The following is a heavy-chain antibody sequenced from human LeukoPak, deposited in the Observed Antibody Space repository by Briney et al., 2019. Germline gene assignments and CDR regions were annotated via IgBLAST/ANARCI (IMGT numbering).Heavy chain of an antibody. Sequence: GGSLRLSCAASGFTFSNYWMHWVRQAPGKGLVWVSRIKSDGTYTTYADSVKGRFTISRDNAKNTLYLQMNSLRAEDTAVHYCARDSSYGYDYWGQGTLVTVSS. V-gene: IGHV3-74*01. CDR1: GFTFSNYW. CDR2: IKSDGTYT. CDR3: ARDSSYGYDY. D-gene: IGHD5-18*01. J-gene: IGHJ4*02.